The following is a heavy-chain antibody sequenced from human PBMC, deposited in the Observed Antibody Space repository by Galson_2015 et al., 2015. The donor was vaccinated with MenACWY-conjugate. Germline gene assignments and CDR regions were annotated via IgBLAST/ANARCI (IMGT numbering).Heavy chain of an antibody. Sequence: SLRLSCAASGFTFNKFDMAWVRQAPGKGLEWIGEVHHSGSTKYNPSLKSRVTISIDQSKFKFSLNVSSVTAADTAVYYCARGRVPYWVIVPATTNWFDPWGQGTLVTVSS. CDR1: GFTFNKFDM. V-gene: IGHV4-4*02. D-gene: IGHD2-2*01. CDR2: VHHSGST. J-gene: IGHJ5*02. CDR3: ARGRVPYWVIVPATTNWFDP.